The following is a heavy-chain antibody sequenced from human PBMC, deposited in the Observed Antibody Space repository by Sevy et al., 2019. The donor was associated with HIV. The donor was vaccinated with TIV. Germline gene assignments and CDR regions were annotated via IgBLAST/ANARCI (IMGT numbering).Heavy chain of an antibody. Sequence: GGSLRLSCAASGFTFSSYWMHWVRQAPGKGLVWVSRINSDGSSTSYADSVKGRFTISRDNAKNTLYLQMNSLRAEDTAVYYCAREYYDFWSGSNWFDPSGQGTLVTVSS. CDR1: GFTFSSYW. D-gene: IGHD3-3*01. CDR2: INSDGSST. V-gene: IGHV3-74*01. CDR3: AREYYDFWSGSNWFDP. J-gene: IGHJ5*02.